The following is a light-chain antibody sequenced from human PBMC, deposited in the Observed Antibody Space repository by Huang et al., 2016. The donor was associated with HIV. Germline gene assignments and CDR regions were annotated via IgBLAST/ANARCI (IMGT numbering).Light chain of an antibody. Sequence: AIRMTQSPSSLSASTGDRVNITCRASQDINNFLAWYQQKPGKARNLLIYAASILETGVPSRFSGSGSGTEVNLSISCLQSEDFATYYCQQYYSYRTFGQGTQVEIK. CDR2: AAS. CDR1: QDINNF. J-gene: IGKJ1*01. V-gene: IGKV1-8*01. CDR3: QQYYSYRT.